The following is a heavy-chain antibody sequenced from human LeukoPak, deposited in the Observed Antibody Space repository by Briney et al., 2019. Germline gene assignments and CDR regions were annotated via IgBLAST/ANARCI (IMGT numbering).Heavy chain of an antibody. V-gene: IGHV4-38-2*01. D-gene: IGHD1-26*01. J-gene: IGHJ5*02. CDR2: IYHSGST. Sequence: SETLSLTCAVSGYSISSGYYWGWIRQPPGKGLEWIGSIYHSGSTYYNPSLKSRVTISVDTSKNQFSLKLSSVTAADTAVYYCARHLLLIVGATNWFDPWGQGTLVTVSS. CDR1: GYSISSGYY. CDR3: ARHLLLIVGATNWFDP.